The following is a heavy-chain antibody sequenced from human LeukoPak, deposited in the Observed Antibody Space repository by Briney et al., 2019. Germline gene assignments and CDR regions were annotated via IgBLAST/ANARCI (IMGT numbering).Heavy chain of an antibody. CDR2: ISGPSDTI. J-gene: IGHJ5*02. Sequence: GSLRLSCAASGFTFSPYPMNWVRQAPGQGLEWVSYISGPSDTIHYADSVKGRFTISRDNAKNSLYLQMNSLGAEDTAVYYCARDLGRDRYFDPWGQGTLVTVSS. D-gene: IGHD5-24*01. V-gene: IGHV3-48*04. CDR1: GFTFSPYP. CDR3: ARDLGRDRYFDP.